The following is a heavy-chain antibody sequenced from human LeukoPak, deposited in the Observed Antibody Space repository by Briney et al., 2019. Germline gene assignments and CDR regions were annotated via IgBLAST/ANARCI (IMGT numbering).Heavy chain of an antibody. Sequence: QSGGSQTLSCAASGFNLSNYWMTWVRHTPGKGLEWVANLNPYGSGKAYVDSEKARFTISRDNAKKSVFLEMNSLRVEDTAVYYWSASAPTRGYDP. V-gene: IGHV3-7*05. J-gene: IGHJ5*02. CDR1: GFNLSNYW. CDR3: SASAPTRGYDP. CDR2: LNPYGSGK. D-gene: IGHD3-22*01.